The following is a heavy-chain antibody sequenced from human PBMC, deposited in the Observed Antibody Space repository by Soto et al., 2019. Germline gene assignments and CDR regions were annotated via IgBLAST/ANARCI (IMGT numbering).Heavy chain of an antibody. Sequence: EVQLVESGGGLVQPGGSLRLSCAASGFTFSTYNMNWVRQAPGKGLEWASYISSGSGTIYYADSVKGRFTISRDIAQNSLYLQMNSLRAEDTAVFYCARVSVAGIRGGMDVWGQGTTVTVSS. CDR2: ISSGSGTI. D-gene: IGHD6-19*01. CDR1: GFTFSTYN. J-gene: IGHJ6*02. CDR3: ARVSVAGIRGGMDV. V-gene: IGHV3-48*01.